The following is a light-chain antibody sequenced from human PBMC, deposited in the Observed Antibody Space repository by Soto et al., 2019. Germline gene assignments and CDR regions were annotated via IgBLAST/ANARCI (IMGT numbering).Light chain of an antibody. Sequence: DIQMTQSPSSLSASVGDRVTITCRASQSISRYLNWYQHKPGKAPNLLIYAASSLQSGVPSRFSGSGSGTDFTLTIRGLQPEEFATYYCQQSYSFLTFGQGTKVEIK. V-gene: IGKV1-39*01. CDR1: QSISRY. CDR2: AAS. J-gene: IGKJ1*01. CDR3: QQSYSFLT.